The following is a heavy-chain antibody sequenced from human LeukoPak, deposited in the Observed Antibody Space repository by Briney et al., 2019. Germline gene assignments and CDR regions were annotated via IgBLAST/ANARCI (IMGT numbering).Heavy chain of an antibody. CDR3: ARDRDGYSY. D-gene: IGHD5-24*01. CDR1: GGSISSYY. CDR2: IYYSGNT. J-gene: IGHJ4*02. Sequence: SETLSLTCTVSGGSISSYYWSWIRQPPGKGLEWIGYIYYSGNTNYNPSLESRVTISVDTSKNQFSLKLSSVTAADTAMYYCARDRDGYSYWGQGTPVTVSS. V-gene: IGHV4-59*01.